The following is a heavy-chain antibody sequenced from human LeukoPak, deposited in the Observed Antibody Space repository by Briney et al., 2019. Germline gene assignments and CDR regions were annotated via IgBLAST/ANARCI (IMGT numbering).Heavy chain of an antibody. CDR3: AKGSYYDSSGSFYFDY. CDR1: GFAFSSNP. V-gene: IGHV3-23*01. D-gene: IGHD3-22*01. J-gene: IGHJ4*02. CDR2: ISRSGSST. Sequence: GGSLRLSCAASGFAFSSNPMSWVRQAPGKGLDWVSVISRSGSSTYYADSVKGRFTISRDNSKNTLYVQVNSLGTEDTAAYYCAKGSYYDSSGSFYFDYWGQGTLVTVSS.